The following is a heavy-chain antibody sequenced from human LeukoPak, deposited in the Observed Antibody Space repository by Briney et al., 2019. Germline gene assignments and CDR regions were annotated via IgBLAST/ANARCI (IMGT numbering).Heavy chain of an antibody. CDR2: ISSSSSYI. J-gene: IGHJ4*02. CDR1: GFTVSSNY. D-gene: IGHD2-15*01. CDR3: ASAQVTVVVAANGY. V-gene: IGHV3-21*01. Sequence: GGSLRLSCAASGFTVSSNYMSWVRKAPGKGLEWISSISSSSSYIYYADSVKGRFTISRDNAKNSLYLQMNSLRAEDTAVYYCASAQVTVVVAANGYWGQGTLVTVSS.